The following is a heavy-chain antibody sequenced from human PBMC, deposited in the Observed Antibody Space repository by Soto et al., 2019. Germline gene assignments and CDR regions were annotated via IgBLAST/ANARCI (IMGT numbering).Heavy chain of an antibody. CDR1: GGSISRYY. D-gene: IGHD6-19*01. V-gene: IGHV4-59*01. CDR3: ARVPAVASTIPSLWFDP. Sequence: WETLSLTWNVSGGSISRYYWRWIRQPPGKGLEWIGYIHYRGSTKYNPSLKSRVTISVDTSKNQFSLKLTSVTAADTAVYFCARVPAVASTIPSLWFDPWGQGTLVTVSS. CDR2: IHYRGST. J-gene: IGHJ5*02.